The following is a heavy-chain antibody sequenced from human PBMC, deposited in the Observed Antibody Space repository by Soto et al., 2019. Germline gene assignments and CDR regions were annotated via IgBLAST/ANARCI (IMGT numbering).Heavy chain of an antibody. CDR3: AKGDRSYCGADCYSDH. Sequence: GASLRLSCAAAGFTVASYSINWVRQAPGKGLEWVSYISSSSGSIFYADSVRGRFTISRDNSRNSVYLQMISLRAGDTAVYYCAKGDRSYCGADCYSDHWGQGT. V-gene: IGHV3-48*01. D-gene: IGHD2-21*02. J-gene: IGHJ5*02. CDR1: GFTVASYS. CDR2: ISSSSGSI.